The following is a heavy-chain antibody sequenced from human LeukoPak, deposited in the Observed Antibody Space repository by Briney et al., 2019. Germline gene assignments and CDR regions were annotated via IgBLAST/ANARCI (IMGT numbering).Heavy chain of an antibody. J-gene: IGHJ3*02. Sequence: QPGGSLRLSCAASGFTFSSYAMSWVRQAPGKGLEWVSAISGSGGSTYYADSVKGRFTISRDNSKNTLYLQMNSLRAEDTAVYYCAKDAYYYDSSGYGGAFDIWGQGTMVTVSS. D-gene: IGHD3-22*01. V-gene: IGHV3-23*01. CDR3: AKDAYYYDSSGYGGAFDI. CDR1: GFTFSSYA. CDR2: ISGSGGST.